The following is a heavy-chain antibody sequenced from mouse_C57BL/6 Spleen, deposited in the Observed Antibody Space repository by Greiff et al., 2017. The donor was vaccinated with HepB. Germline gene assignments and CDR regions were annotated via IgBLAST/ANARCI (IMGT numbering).Heavy chain of an antibody. CDR1: GYTFTDYY. CDR3: YYGNYVGAMDY. Sequence: VQLQQSGPELVKPGASVKISCKASGYTFTDYYMNWVKQSHGKSLEWIGDINPNNGGTSYNQKFKGKATLTVDKSSSTAYMELRSLTSEDSAVYYCYYGNYVGAMDYWGQGTSVTVSS. CDR2: INPNNGGT. J-gene: IGHJ4*01. V-gene: IGHV1-26*01. D-gene: IGHD2-1*01.